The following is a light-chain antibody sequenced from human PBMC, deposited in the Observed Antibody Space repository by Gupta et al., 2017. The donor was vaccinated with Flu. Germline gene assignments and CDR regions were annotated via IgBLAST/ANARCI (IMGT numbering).Light chain of an antibody. J-gene: IGKJ1*01. V-gene: IGKV3-11*01. CDR1: QSVSSY. Sequence: PGERATLSCRASQSVSSYLAWYQQKPGQAPRRLIYDASNRATGIPARFSGSGSGTDFTLTISSLEPEDFAVYYCQQRSDWWTFGQGTKVEIK. CDR2: DAS. CDR3: QQRSDWWT.